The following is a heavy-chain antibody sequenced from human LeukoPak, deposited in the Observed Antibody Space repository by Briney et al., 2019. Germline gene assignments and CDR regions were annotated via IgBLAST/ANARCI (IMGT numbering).Heavy chain of an antibody. CDR3: ARVLGFRPDTLKGSDY. V-gene: IGHV1-18*01. J-gene: IGHJ4*02. CDR1: GYTFTNYG. CDR2: ISAYNRKT. Sequence: ASVKVSCKASGYTFTNYGISWVRQAPGQGLEWVGWISAYNRKTNYAQTLQGRVTMTTDTSTTTAYMELRSLRSDDTAVYYCARVLGFRPDTLKGSDYWGQGTLVTVSS.